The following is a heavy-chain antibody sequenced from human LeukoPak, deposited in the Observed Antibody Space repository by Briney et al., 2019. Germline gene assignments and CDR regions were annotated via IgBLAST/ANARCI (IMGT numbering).Heavy chain of an antibody. Sequence: APVKVSCKASGYTFTSYDINWVRQATGQGLEWMGWMNPNSGNTGYAQKFQGRVTITRNTSISTAYMELSSLRSEDTAVYYCARGREVAGTFYYYYYMDVWGKGTTVTVSS. J-gene: IGHJ6*03. D-gene: IGHD6-19*01. V-gene: IGHV1-8*03. CDR2: MNPNSGNT. CDR3: ARGREVAGTFYYYYYMDV. CDR1: GYTFTSYD.